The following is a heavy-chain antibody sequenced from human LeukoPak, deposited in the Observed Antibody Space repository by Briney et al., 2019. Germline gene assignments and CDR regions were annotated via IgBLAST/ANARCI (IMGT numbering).Heavy chain of an antibody. V-gene: IGHV3-48*04. CDR1: GFTFSSYS. CDR3: ARDRLLSGYHFN. J-gene: IGHJ4*02. D-gene: IGHD5-12*01. Sequence: GGSLRLSCAASGFTFSSYSMNWVRQAPGKGLEWVSYISSSSSTIYYADSVKGRFTISRDNAKNSLYLQMNSLRAEDTAVYYCARDRLLSGYHFNWGQGTLVTVSP. CDR2: ISSSSSTI.